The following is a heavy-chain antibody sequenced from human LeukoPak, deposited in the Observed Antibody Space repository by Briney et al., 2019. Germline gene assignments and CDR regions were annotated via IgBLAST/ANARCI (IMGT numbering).Heavy chain of an antibody. CDR2: IYYSGST. V-gene: IGHV4-39*02. CDR3: AREFSSGWTTYYIDY. Sequence: SETLSLTCTVSGGSISSSSYYWGWIRQPPGKGLEWIGSIYYSGSTYYNPSLKSRVTISVDTSKNQFSLKLSSVTAADTAVYYCAREFSSGWTTYYIDYWGQGTLVTVSS. J-gene: IGHJ4*02. D-gene: IGHD6-19*01. CDR1: GGSISSSSYY.